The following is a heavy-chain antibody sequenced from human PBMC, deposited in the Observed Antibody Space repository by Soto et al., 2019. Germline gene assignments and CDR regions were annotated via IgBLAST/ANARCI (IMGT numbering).Heavy chain of an antibody. CDR2: ISYAGDNK. V-gene: IGHV3-30-3*01. D-gene: IGHD2-15*01. CDR3: ARSRGQSTSPASRYYSGMDV. J-gene: IGHJ6*02. Sequence: QVQLVESGGGVVQPGRSLRLSCAASGFTFSNYAMDWVRQAPGKGLEWVAVISYAGDNKYYADSVKGRFTLSRDNARNTLYLQMTSLTTEDTAMYYCARSRGQSTSPASRYYSGMDVWGQGTTVTVSS. CDR1: GFTFSNYA.